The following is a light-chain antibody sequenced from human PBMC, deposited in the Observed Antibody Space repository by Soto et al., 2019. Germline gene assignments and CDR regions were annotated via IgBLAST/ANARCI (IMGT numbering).Light chain of an antibody. CDR3: SSYTSSSTPLYV. V-gene: IGLV2-14*01. CDR2: DVS. Sequence: QSVLTRPASVSGSPGQSITISCTGTSSDVGGYNYVSWYQQHPGKAPKLMIYDVSNRPSGVSNRFSGSKSGNTASLTISGLQAEDEADYYCSSYTSSSTPLYVFGTGTKVTV. J-gene: IGLJ1*01. CDR1: SSDVGGYNY.